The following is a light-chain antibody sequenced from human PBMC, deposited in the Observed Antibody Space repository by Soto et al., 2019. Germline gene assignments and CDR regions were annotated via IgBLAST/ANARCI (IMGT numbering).Light chain of an antibody. J-gene: IGLJ1*01. Sequence: QAVVTQPPSVSGSPGQSITISCTGTSSDIGGYNYVSWYQQHPGKAPKLIIWEVTNRASGISNRFSGSKSGNTASLTISGLQTEDGAAYYCTSYTGSRPLLVFGTGTKLTVL. V-gene: IGLV2-14*01. CDR3: TSYTGSRPLLV. CDR1: SSDIGGYNY. CDR2: EVT.